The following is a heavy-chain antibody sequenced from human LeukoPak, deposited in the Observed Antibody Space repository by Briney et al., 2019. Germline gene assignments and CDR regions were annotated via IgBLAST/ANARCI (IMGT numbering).Heavy chain of an antibody. V-gene: IGHV1-8*02. CDR1: GYTFTGYY. CDR3: ARGLGTTGTTWYYYYMDV. CDR2: MNPNSGNT. J-gene: IGHJ6*03. Sequence: GASVKVSCKASGYTFTGYYMHWGRQATGQGLEWMGWMNPNSGNTGYAQKFQGRVTMTRNTSISTAYMELSSLRSEDTAVYYCARGLGTTGTTWYYYYMDVWGKGTTVTISS. D-gene: IGHD1-1*01.